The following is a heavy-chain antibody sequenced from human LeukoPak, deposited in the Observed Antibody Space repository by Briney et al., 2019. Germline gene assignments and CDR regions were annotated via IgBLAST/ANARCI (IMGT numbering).Heavy chain of an antibody. D-gene: IGHD1-7*01. Sequence: GGSLRLSCAASGFTFSSYWMSWVRQAPGKGLEWVANIKQDGSEKYYVDSVKGRFTISRDNAKNSLYLQMNSLRAEDTAVYYCAREVYNWNYNWFDPWGQGTLVTVSS. V-gene: IGHV3-7*01. CDR2: IKQDGSEK. CDR1: GFTFSSYW. J-gene: IGHJ5*02. CDR3: AREVYNWNYNWFDP.